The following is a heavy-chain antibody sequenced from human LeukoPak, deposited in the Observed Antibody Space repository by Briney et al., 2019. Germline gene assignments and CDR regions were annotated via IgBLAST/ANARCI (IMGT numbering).Heavy chain of an antibody. CDR2: INHSGST. Sequence: SETLSLTCAVYGGSFSGYYWSWIRQPPGKGLEWIGEINHSGSTNYNPSLKSRVTISVDTSKNQSSLKLSSVTAADTAVYYCARLSRVRYFDWLSLTPYYYYYYYMDVWGKGTTVTISS. V-gene: IGHV4-34*01. CDR1: GGSFSGYY. J-gene: IGHJ6*03. CDR3: ARLSRVRYFDWLSLTPYYYYYYYMDV. D-gene: IGHD3-9*01.